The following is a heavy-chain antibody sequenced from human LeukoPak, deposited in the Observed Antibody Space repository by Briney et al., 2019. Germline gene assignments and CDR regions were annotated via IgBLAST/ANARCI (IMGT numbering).Heavy chain of an antibody. J-gene: IGHJ3*02. CDR3: ARDGEMATTPDAFDI. CDR1: GFTFSSYS. V-gene: IGHV3-21*01. CDR2: ISSSSSYI. D-gene: IGHD5-24*01. Sequence: GGSLRLSCAASGFTFSSYSMNWVRQAPGKGLEWVSSISSSSSYIYYADSVKGRFTISRDNSKNTLYLQMNSLRAEDTAVYYCARDGEMATTPDAFDIWGQGTIVTVSS.